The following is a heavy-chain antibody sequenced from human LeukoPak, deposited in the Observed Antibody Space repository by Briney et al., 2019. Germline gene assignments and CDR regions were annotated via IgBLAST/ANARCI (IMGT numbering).Heavy chain of an antibody. V-gene: IGHV1-2*02. Sequence: ASVKVSCKASGYTFTGYYMHWVRQAPGQGLEWMGWINPNSGGTNYAQKFQGRVTMTRDTSISTAYMELSRLRSDDTAVYYCARHPFREQQLPFDYWGQGTLVTVSS. D-gene: IGHD6-13*01. J-gene: IGHJ4*02. CDR2: INPNSGGT. CDR1: GYTFTGYY. CDR3: ARHPFREQQLPFDY.